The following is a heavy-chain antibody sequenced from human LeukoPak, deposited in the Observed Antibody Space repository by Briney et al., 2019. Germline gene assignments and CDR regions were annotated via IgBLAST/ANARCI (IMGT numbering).Heavy chain of an antibody. D-gene: IGHD2/OR15-2a*01. V-gene: IGHV3-23*01. CDR1: GFTFSSFA. CDR2: FSETNSGI. Sequence: GGSLRLSCAASGFTFSSFAMSWVRQAPGKGLEWVSGFSETNSGIYYADSVKGRFTISRDNSRNTLYLQMNSLGVEDTAIYFCAKVVQTGNSMFDYWGQGALVAVSS. J-gene: IGHJ4*01. CDR3: AKVVQTGNSMFDY.